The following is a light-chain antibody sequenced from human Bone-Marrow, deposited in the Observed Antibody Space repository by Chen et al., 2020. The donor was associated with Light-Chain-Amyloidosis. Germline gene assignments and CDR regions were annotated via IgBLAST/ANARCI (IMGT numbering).Light chain of an antibody. J-gene: IGLJ2*01. CDR1: NIGAKS. CDR2: DDG. V-gene: IGLV3-21*02. Sequence: SSVLTPAPSVSVAPGQTARIACGGNNIGAKSVQWYQQKPGQAPVLVVYDDGGRTSVIPERFSGSNSRNTATLTICRVEAGDEAVYYLQVWESSSECAIFGGPTRLTVL. CDR3: QVWESSSECAI.